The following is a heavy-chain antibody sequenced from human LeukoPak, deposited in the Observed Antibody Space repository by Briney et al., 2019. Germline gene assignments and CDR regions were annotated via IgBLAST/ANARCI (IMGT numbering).Heavy chain of an antibody. CDR2: VSYDGSNK. V-gene: IGHV3-30*18. J-gene: IGHJ4*02. Sequence: GGSLRLSCAASGFTFSSYGMHWVRQAPDKGLAGVAVVSYDGSNKYYADSVKGRFTIARDNSKNTLYLQMISLRAEDTAVYYCAKEETTGAVTPDFGPNDYWGQGTLVTVSS. CDR1: GFTFSSYG. D-gene: IGHD4-17*01. CDR3: AKEETTGAVTPDFGPNDY.